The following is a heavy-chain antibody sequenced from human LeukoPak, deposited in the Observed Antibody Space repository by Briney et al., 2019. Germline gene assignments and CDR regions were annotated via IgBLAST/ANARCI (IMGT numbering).Heavy chain of an antibody. CDR1: GYTFTSYG. D-gene: IGHD3-3*01. J-gene: IGHJ5*02. Sequence: ASVKVSCKASGYTFTSYGISWVRQAPGQGLEWMGWISAYNGNTNYAQKLQGRVTMTTDTSTSTAYMELRSLRSDDTAVYYCARCPSALYDFWSGYTLGNWFDHWGQGTLVTVSS. CDR2: ISAYNGNT. CDR3: ARCPSALYDFWSGYTLGNWFDH. V-gene: IGHV1-18*01.